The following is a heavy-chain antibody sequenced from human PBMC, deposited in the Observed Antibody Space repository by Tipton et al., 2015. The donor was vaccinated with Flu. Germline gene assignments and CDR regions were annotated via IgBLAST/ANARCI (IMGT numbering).Heavy chain of an antibody. D-gene: IGHD3-3*01. CDR2: INHSGST. CDR1: GGSFSGYF. J-gene: IGHJ6*02. Sequence: TLSLTCAVYGGSFSGYFWTWIRQPPGKGPECIGEINHSGSTNYNPSLKSRVTMSVDTSKNQFSLKLSSVTAADTAVYYCARGSIRLLEWLSPPSYYYGMDVWGQGTTVTVSS. V-gene: IGHV4-34*01. CDR3: ARGSIRLLEWLSPPSYYYGMDV.